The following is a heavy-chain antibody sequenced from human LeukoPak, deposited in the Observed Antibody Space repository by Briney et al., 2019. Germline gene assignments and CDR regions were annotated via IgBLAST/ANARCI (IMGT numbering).Heavy chain of an antibody. V-gene: IGHV1-2*02. CDR3: ARDLLAVAGTARSSWFDP. CDR1: GYTFTGYY. J-gene: IGHJ5*02. D-gene: IGHD6-19*01. Sequence: ASVKVSCKASGYTFTGYYMHWVRQAPGQGLEWMGWINSNSGGTNYAQKFQGRVTMTRDTSISTAYMELSRLRSDDTAVYYCARDLLAVAGTARSSWFDPWGQGTLVTVSS. CDR2: INSNSGGT.